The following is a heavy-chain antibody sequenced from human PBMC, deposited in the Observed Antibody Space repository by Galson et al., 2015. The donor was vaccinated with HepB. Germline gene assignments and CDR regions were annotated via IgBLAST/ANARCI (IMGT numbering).Heavy chain of an antibody. CDR3: ARDSGDDSSGYRDWYFDL. Sequence: SLRLSCAVSGFTFSSYEMNWVRQAPGKGLEWVSYISSSGSTIYYADSVKGRFTISRDNAKNSLYLQMNSLRAEDTAVYYCARDSGDDSSGYRDWYFDLWGRGTLVTVSS. V-gene: IGHV3-48*03. CDR1: GFTFSSYE. J-gene: IGHJ2*01. D-gene: IGHD3-22*01. CDR2: ISSSGSTI.